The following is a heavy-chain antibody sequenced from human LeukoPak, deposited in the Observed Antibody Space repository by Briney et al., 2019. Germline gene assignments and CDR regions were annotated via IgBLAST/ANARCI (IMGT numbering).Heavy chain of an antibody. CDR2: IYYSGST. V-gene: IGHV4-39*01. J-gene: IGHJ4*02. Sequence: PSETLSLTCTVSGGSISSSSYYWGWSRQPPGEGLEWIGSIYYSGSTYYNPSLKSRVTISVDTSKNQFSLKLRSVTAADTAVYYCARRRLQLVGFDYSGQGTLVTVSS. D-gene: IGHD6-6*01. CDR1: GGSISSSSYY. CDR3: ARRRLQLVGFDY.